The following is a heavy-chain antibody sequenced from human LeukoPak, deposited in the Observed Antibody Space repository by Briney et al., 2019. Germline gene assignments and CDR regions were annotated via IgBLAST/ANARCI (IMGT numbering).Heavy chain of an antibody. D-gene: IGHD6-19*01. CDR2: IKKDGSEK. CDR3: AAGAGWLIDH. V-gene: IGHV3-7*01. CDR1: GFTFSNYW. Sequence: PGGSLRLSCAASGFTFSNYWMNWVRQAPGKGLEWVAIIKKDGSEKIYVDSVRGRFTISRDNAKNTLYLQMNSLRAEDTAVYYCAAGAGWLIDHWGQGTLVTVSS. J-gene: IGHJ4*02.